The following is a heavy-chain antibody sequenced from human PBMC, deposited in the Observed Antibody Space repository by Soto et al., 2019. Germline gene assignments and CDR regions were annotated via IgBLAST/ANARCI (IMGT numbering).Heavy chain of an antibody. J-gene: IGHJ6*01. CDR2: IYWDDDK. CDR3: AHRKAVWAV. CDR1: WFSRITSGVG. D-gene: IGHD3-16*01. V-gene: IGHV2-5*02. Sequence: SVPTLVNPTHTLTLTFTFGWFSRITSGVGVGWIRQPPGKALEWLALIYWDDDKRYSPSLKSRLTITKDTSKNQVVLTMTNMDTVETATYYCAHRKAVWAVWGPGTTVKVYS.